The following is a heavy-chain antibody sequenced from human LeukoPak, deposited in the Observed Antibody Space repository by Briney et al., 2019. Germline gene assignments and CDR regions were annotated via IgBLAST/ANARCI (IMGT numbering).Heavy chain of an antibody. CDR1: GGSFSGYY. CDR3: AGAPGGTEVAP. V-gene: IGHV4-34*01. D-gene: IGHD3-16*01. J-gene: IGHJ5*02. Sequence: SETLSLTCAVYGGSFSGYYWSWIRQPPGKGLEWIGEINHSGSTNYNPSPKSRVTISVDTSKNQFSLKLSSVTAADTAVYYCAGAPGGTEVAPWGQGTLVTVSS. CDR2: INHSGST.